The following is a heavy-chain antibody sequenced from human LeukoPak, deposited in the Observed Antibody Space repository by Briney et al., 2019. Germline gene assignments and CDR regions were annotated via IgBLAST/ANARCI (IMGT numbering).Heavy chain of an antibody. J-gene: IGHJ4*02. V-gene: IGHV1-18*01. Sequence: ASVKVSCKASGYTFTSYGISWVRQAPGQGLEWMGWISAYNGNTNYAQKLQGRVTMTTDTSTSTAYMELRSLGSDDTAVYYCARDWGIAVAGEGGYWGQGTLVTVSS. CDR1: GYTFTSYG. D-gene: IGHD6-19*01. CDR2: ISAYNGNT. CDR3: ARDWGIAVAGEGGY.